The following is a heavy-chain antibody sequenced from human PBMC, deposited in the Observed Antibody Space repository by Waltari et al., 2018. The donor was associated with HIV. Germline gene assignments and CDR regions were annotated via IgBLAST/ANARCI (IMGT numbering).Heavy chain of an antibody. CDR2: INQSGST. D-gene: IGHD5-18*01. Sequence: QVQLQQWGAGLLKPSETLSLTCAHSGGPFIGYYWSWIRQPPGKGLEWIGEINQSGSTNYNPSLKSRVTISVDTSKNQFSLELSSATAADTAVYYCARVPLVDTDDWGQGTLVTVSS. CDR3: ARVPLVDTDD. CDR1: GGPFIGYY. J-gene: IGHJ4*02. V-gene: IGHV4-34*01.